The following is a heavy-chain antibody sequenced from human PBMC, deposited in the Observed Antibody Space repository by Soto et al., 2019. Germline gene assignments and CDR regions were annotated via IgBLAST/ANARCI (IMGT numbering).Heavy chain of an antibody. J-gene: IGHJ6*02. V-gene: IGHV4-31*03. CDR3: ARCLILRKRGAMIVGDYHYYYGMDV. D-gene: IGHD3-22*01. CDR1: GGSISSGCYY. CDR2: IYYSGST. Sequence: SETLSLTGTVSGGSISSGCYYWSWIRQHPGKGLEWIGYIYYSGSTYYNPSLKSRVTISVDTSKNQFSLKLRSVTAADTDVYYGARCLILRKRGAMIVGDYHYYYGMDVWGQGTTVTVSS.